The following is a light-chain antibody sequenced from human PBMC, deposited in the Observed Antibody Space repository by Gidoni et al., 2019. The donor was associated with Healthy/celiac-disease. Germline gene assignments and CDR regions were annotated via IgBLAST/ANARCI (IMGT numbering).Light chain of an antibody. CDR2: GTS. CDR1: SSNIGAGYD. Sequence: QSVLTQPPPVSGAPGQRVPISCPGSSSNIGAGYDVHWYQQLPGIAPKLLIYGTSNRPSGVPGRFSGSKSGTPASLAITGLQAEDEADYYCQSYDSSLSGSEVFGGGTKLTVL. CDR3: QSYDSSLSGSEV. J-gene: IGLJ2*01. V-gene: IGLV1-40*01.